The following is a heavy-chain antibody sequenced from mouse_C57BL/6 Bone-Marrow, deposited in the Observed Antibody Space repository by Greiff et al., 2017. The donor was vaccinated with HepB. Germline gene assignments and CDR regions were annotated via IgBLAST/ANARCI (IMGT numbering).Heavy chain of an antibody. D-gene: IGHD1-1*01. V-gene: IGHV1-78*01. CDR1: GYTITDHT. Sequence: QVQLKESDAELVKPGASVKISCKVSGYTITDHTIHWMKQRPEQGLEWIGYIYPRDGSSRYNEKFKGKATLTEDKSSSTAYMQLNSLTSEDSAVFFCARRTTVGYFDVWGTGTTVTVSS. CDR2: IYPRDGSS. J-gene: IGHJ1*03. CDR3: ARRTTVGYFDV.